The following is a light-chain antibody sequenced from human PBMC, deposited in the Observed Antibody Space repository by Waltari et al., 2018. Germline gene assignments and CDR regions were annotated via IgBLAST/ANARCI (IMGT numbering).Light chain of an antibody. CDR1: NNAVGAYQY. CDR2: DVT. Sequence: QSALTQPPSASGSLGQSVTLPCTGTNNAVGAYQYVSWYQQSPGKAPKLLIYDVTKRPSGVSDRFSGSKSGRTASLTVSGLQPEDEAIYSCCSYAGADSLLFGGGTKLTVL. J-gene: IGLJ3*02. V-gene: IGLV2-8*01. CDR3: CSYAGADSLL.